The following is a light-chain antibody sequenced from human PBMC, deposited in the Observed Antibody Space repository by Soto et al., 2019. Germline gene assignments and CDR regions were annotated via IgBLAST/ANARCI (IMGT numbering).Light chain of an antibody. CDR2: GAS. V-gene: IGKV3-15*01. CDR1: QSVTSRN. CDR3: QHYNSYSEA. Sequence: EIVLTQFPDTLSLSPGERAALSCMASQSVTSRNLAWYQQKPGQAPRLLIYGASTRATDIPGRFSGGGSGTEFTLTISSLQPDDFATYYCQHYNSYSEAFGQGTKVDIK. J-gene: IGKJ1*01.